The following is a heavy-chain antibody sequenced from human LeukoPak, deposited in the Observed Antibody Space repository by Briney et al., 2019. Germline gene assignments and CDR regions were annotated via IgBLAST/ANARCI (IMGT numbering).Heavy chain of an antibody. CDR1: GFTSSDYY. CDR3: ASGYSSKNDWFDP. CDR2: ISSSGSTI. J-gene: IGHJ5*02. V-gene: IGHV3-11*04. Sequence: PGGSLRLSCAASGFTSSDYYMSWIRQAPGKGLEWVSYISSSGSTIYYADSVKGRFTISRDNAKNSLYLQMNSLRAEDTAVYYCASGYSSKNDWFDPWGQGTLVTVSS. D-gene: IGHD6-13*01.